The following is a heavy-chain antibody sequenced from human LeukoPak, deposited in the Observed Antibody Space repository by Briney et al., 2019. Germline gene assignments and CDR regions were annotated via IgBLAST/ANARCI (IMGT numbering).Heavy chain of an antibody. CDR1: GFTFSNYS. CDR3: AKGDTS. J-gene: IGHJ5*02. V-gene: IGHV3-30*02. Sequence: PGGSLRLSCAASGFTFSNYSWNWVRQAPGKGLEWVAFIRYDGSDKYYADSVKGRFTISRDNSKNTLYLQMNSLRTEDTAVYYCAKGDTSWGQGTLVTVSS. CDR2: IRYDGSDK. D-gene: IGHD2-21*02.